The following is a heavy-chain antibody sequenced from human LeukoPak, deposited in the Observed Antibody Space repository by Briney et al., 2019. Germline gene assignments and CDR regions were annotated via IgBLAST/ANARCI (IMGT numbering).Heavy chain of an antibody. D-gene: IGHD3-9*01. J-gene: IGHJ4*02. Sequence: GGSLRLSCAASGFTFSSYAMSWVRQAPGKGLEWVSAICGSGGSTYYADSVKGRFTISRDNSKNTLYLQMNSLRAEDTAVYYCAKGPLILTGYYIDYWGQGTLVTVSS. V-gene: IGHV3-23*01. CDR1: GFTFSSYA. CDR2: ICGSGGST. CDR3: AKGPLILTGYYIDY.